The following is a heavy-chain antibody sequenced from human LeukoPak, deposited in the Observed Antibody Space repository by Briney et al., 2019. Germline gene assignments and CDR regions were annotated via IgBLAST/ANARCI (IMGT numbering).Heavy chain of an antibody. CDR1: GGTFSSYA. Sequence: SVKVSCKASGGTFSSYAISWVRQAPGQGLEWMGGIIPIFGTANYAQKFQGRVTITTDESTSTAYMELSSLRSEDTAVYYCARGSHYDFWSGYEGEDNWFDPWGQGTLVTVSA. J-gene: IGHJ5*02. D-gene: IGHD3-3*01. V-gene: IGHV1-69*05. CDR3: ARGSHYDFWSGYEGEDNWFDP. CDR2: IIPIFGTA.